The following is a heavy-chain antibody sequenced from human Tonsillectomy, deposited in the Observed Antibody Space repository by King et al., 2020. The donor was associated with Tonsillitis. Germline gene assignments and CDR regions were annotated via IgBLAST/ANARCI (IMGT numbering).Heavy chain of an antibody. Sequence: QLVQSGAEVKKPGASVKVSCKASGYTFTSYDINWVRQATGQGLEWMGWMNPNSGNTGYAQKFQGRVTMTRNTSISTAYMELSSLRSEDTAVYYCARRGYCGSTSCYWKGWFDPWGQGTLVTVSS. J-gene: IGHJ5*02. CDR2: MNPNSGNT. CDR1: GYTFTSYD. D-gene: IGHD2-2*01. CDR3: ARRGYCGSTSCYWKGWFDP. V-gene: IGHV1-8*01.